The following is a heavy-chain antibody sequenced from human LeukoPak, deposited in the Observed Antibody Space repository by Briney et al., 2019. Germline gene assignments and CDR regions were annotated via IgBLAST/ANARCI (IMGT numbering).Heavy chain of an antibody. J-gene: IGHJ4*02. CDR1: GFTFSSYA. CDR2: IGTGGATT. CDR3: AKGSTSALNFKFDY. V-gene: IGHV3-23*01. Sequence: GGSLRLSCAASGFTFSSYAMTWIRQAPGKGLEWVSAIGTGGATTYYSDSVQGRFTISRDNAKNSLYLQMNSLRAEDTALYYCAKGSTSALNFKFDYRGQGTLVTVSS. D-gene: IGHD2-2*01.